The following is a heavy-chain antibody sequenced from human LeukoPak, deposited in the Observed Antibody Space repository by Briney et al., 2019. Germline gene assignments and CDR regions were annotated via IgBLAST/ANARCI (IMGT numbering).Heavy chain of an antibody. V-gene: IGHV1-2*02. CDR3: AREDSAYSSSWYNWFDT. D-gene: IGHD6-13*01. Sequence: ASVKVSCKASGYTFTGYYMHWVRQAPGQGLEWMGWINPNSGGTNYAQKFQGRVTMTRDTSISTAYMELSRLRSDDTAVYYCAREDSAYSSSWYNWFDTWGQGTLVTVSS. CDR1: GYTFTGYY. CDR2: INPNSGGT. J-gene: IGHJ5*02.